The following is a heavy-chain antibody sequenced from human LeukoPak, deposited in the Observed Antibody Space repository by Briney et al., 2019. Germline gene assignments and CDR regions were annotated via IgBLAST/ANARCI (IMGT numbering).Heavy chain of an antibody. V-gene: IGHV3-30*04. CDR2: ISYDGSNK. J-gene: IGHJ4*02. CDR3: ARGSSRWLQSIQRTDY. D-gene: IGHD5-24*01. CDR1: GFTFSSYA. Sequence: GGSLRLSCAASGFTFSSYAMHWVRQAPGKGLEWAAVISYDGSNKYYADSVKGRFTISRDNSKNTLYLEMNSLRAEDTAVYYCARGSSRWLQSIQRTDYWGQGTLVTVS.